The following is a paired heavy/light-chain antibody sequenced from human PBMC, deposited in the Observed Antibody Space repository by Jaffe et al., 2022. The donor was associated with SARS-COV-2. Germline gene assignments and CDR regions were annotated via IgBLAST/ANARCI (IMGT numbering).Heavy chain of an antibody. Sequence: QVQLQESGPGLVKPSETLSLTCTVSGGSISSYYWSWIRQPPGKGLEWIGYIYYSGSTNYNPSLKSRVTISVDTSKNQFSLKLSSVTAADTAVYYCASSVLPYCSSTSCPGGMDVWGQGTTVTVSS. D-gene: IGHD2-2*01. V-gene: IGHV4-59*01. CDR1: GGSISSYY. CDR3: ASSVLPYCSSTSCPGGMDV. J-gene: IGHJ6*02. CDR2: IYYSGST.
Light chain of an antibody. CDR2: GAS. V-gene: IGKV3-15*01. J-gene: IGKJ1*01. CDR3: QQYNNWPLWT. CDR1: QSVSSN. Sequence: EIVMTQSPATLSVSPGERATLSCRASQSVSSNLAWYQQKPGQAPRLLIYGASTRATGIPARFSGSGSGTEFTLTISSLQSEDFAVYYCQQYNNWPLWTFGQGTKVEIK.